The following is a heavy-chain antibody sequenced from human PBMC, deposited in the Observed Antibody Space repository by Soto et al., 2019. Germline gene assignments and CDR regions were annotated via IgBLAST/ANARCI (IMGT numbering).Heavy chain of an antibody. D-gene: IGHD6-19*01. CDR2: ISGSGAST. CDR1: GFSSSRYA. J-gene: IGHJ3*01. V-gene: IGHV3-23*01. Sequence: EVQVLESGGGLVQPGGSLRLSCAASGFSSSRYAMNWVRQAPGKGLEWVSTISGSGASTWYADTVKGRFTISRDISRNTVNMQMNSLRAEDTAMYYCARRGGSGWGAFDVWGQGTMVTVSS. CDR3: ARRGGSGWGAFDV.